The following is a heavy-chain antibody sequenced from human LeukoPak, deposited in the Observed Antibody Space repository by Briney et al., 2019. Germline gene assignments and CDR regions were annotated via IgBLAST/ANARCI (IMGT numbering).Heavy chain of an antibody. D-gene: IGHD6-13*01. CDR2: IYYSGST. Sequence: SETLSLTCTVSGGSISSGGYYWSWIRQHPGKGLEWIGYIYYSGSTYYNPSLKSRVTISVDTSKNQFSLKLSSVTAADTAVYYCARESIGAAGTEIFDPWGQGTLVTVSS. V-gene: IGHV4-30-4*08. CDR3: ARESIGAAGTEIFDP. J-gene: IGHJ5*02. CDR1: GGSISSGGYY.